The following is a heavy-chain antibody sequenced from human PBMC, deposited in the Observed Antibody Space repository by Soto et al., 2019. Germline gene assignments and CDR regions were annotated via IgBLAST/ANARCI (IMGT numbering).Heavy chain of an antibody. CDR2: MNPNSGNT. CDR1: VYTFTSYA. V-gene: IGHV1-8*01. CDR3: ARERANRFDP. J-gene: IGHJ5*02. Sequence: VQLVQSGAEVKKPGASVKVSCKASVYTFTSYAINWVRQATGQGLEWMGWMNPNSGNTGYAQKFQGRGTMTRNTSISTASMELSSLRSEDTAVYYCARERANRFDPWGQGTLVTVSS.